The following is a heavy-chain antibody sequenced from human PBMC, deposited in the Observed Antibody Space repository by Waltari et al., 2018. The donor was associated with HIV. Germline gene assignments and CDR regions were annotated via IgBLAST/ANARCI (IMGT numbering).Heavy chain of an antibody. CDR1: GCSISSYY. CDR3: AIKVGGVHY. D-gene: IGHD3-16*01. Sequence: QVQLQESGPGLVKPSETLSLTCTVSGCSISSYYWSWIRQPPGKGLEWIGYIYYSGSTNYNPSLKSRVTISVDTSKNQFSLKLSSVTAADTAVYYCAIKVGGVHYWGQGTLVTVSS. J-gene: IGHJ4*02. V-gene: IGHV4-59*01. CDR2: IYYSGST.